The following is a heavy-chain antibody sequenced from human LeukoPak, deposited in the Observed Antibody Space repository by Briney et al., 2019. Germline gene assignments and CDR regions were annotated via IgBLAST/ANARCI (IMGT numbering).Heavy chain of an antibody. CDR1: GYTFTSYY. D-gene: IGHD5-24*01. J-gene: IGHJ4*02. CDR2: INPNSGGT. V-gene: IGHV1-2*02. CDR3: AREFLEANYFDY. Sequence: GASVKVSCKASGYTFTSYYMHWVRQAPGQGPDGMGWINPNSGGTNYAQKFQGRVTMTRDTSISTAYMELSRLRSDDTAVYYCAREFLEANYFDYWGQGTLVTVSS.